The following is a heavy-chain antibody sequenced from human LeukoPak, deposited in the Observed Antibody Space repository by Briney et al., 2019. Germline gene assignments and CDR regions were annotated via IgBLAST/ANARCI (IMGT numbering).Heavy chain of an antibody. D-gene: IGHD3-10*01. CDR1: GFTFSSYW. V-gene: IGHV3-7*01. CDR3: ARENKPIIYYGSGSHLDY. CDR2: IEQDGSEK. J-gene: IGHJ4*02. Sequence: GGSLRLSCAASGFTFSSYWMSWVRQAPGKGLEWVANIEQDGSEKYYVDSVKGRFTISRDNAKNSLYLQMNSLRAEDTAVYYCARENKPIIYYGSGSHLDYWGQGTLVTVSS.